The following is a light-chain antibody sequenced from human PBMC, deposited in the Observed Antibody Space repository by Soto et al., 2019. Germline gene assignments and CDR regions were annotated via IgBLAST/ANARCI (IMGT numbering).Light chain of an antibody. Sequence: EIVLTQSPATLSLSPGERATLSCRASQSVSSYLDWYQQKPCQAPRLLIYDASNRATGIPARCSGSGSGTDFTLTISSLEPEDFAGYYCQQRSNWPPGLTFGGGTKVEIK. CDR1: QSVSSY. V-gene: IGKV3-11*01. J-gene: IGKJ4*02. CDR3: QQRSNWPPGLT. CDR2: DAS.